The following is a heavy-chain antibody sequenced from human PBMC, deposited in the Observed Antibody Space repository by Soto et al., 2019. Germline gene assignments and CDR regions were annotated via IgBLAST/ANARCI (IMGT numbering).Heavy chain of an antibody. CDR3: ARHQWVGEKQWPTGYYGMHV. V-gene: IGHV5-51*01. J-gene: IGHJ6*02. CDR1: GYSFASYW. CDR2: IYPGDSDT. Sequence: PGESLKISCKGSGYSFASYWIGWVRQMPGKGLEWMGIIYPGDSDTRYSPSFQGQVTISADKSISTAYLQWSSLKASDTAMYYCARHQWVGEKQWPTGYYGMHVWGQGTTVTVSS. D-gene: IGHD6-19*01.